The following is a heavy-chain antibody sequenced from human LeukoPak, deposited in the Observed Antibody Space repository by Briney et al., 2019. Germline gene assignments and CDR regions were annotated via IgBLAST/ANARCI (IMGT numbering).Heavy chain of an antibody. Sequence: GGSLRLSCAASGFIVSNNDMSWVRQAPGKGLEWVSLIYSGGRTYYADSVKGRFTISRGNSKNTLYLQMNSLRGEDTAVYYCARGCFYDRSPYCPFDYWGQGTLVTVSS. CDR2: IYSGGRT. J-gene: IGHJ4*02. D-gene: IGHD3-22*01. CDR3: ARGCFYDRSPYCPFDY. V-gene: IGHV3-53*01. CDR1: GFIVSNND.